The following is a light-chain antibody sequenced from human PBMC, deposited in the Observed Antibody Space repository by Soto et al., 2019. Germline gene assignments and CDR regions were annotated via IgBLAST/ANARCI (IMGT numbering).Light chain of an antibody. J-gene: IGKJ2*03. CDR3: QQYDSSPYS. V-gene: IGKV3-20*01. CDR2: AAS. CDR1: QSVSSTY. Sequence: EVFLTQSPGTLSLSPGERATLSCRASQSVSSTYFALYQQKPGQAPRLLMYAASRRETGIPDTFSGSGSGTDFTLTISRLEPEDFAVYYCQQYDSSPYSFGQGTKVDIK.